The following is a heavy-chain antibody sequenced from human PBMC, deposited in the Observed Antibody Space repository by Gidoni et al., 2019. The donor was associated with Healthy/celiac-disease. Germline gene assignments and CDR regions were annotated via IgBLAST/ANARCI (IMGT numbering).Heavy chain of an antibody. D-gene: IGHD3-3*01. Sequence: QVQLQQWGAGLLKPSETLSLTCAVYGGSFSGYYWSWIRQPPGKGLEWIGEINHSGSTNYNPSLKSRVTISVDTSKNQFSLKLSSVTAADTAVYYCARVSGYDFWSGYYTGIRYYYYGMDVWGQGTTVTVSS. CDR2: INHSGST. V-gene: IGHV4-34*01. CDR1: GGSFSGYY. CDR3: ARVSGYDFWSGYYTGIRYYYYGMDV. J-gene: IGHJ6*02.